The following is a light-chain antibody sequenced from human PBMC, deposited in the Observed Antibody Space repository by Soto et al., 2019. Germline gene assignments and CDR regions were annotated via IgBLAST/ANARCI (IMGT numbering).Light chain of an antibody. J-gene: IGKJ4*01. CDR3: QHRVDLIG. V-gene: IGKV3-20*01. Sequence: IILTQSPGTLSLSPGERVTLSCKASQTINNNYVAWYQQRPGRAPRLLVYGASARATGIPDRFRGSGAGTDFPLTISRLEPEDFAVYFCQHRVDLIGFGGGTKV. CDR1: QTINNNY. CDR2: GAS.